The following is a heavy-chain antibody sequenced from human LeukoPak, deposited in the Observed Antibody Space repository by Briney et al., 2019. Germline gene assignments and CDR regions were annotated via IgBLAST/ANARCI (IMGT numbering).Heavy chain of an antibody. Sequence: GSLRLSCAASGFTFSDYYMSWIRQAPGKGLEWVSYISVSGNTIYYADSVKGRFTISRDNAKNSLYLQMNSLRAEDTAVYYCARAPGYGDYDDCWGQGTLVTVSS. CDR1: GFTFSDYY. CDR2: ISVSGNTI. CDR3: ARAPGYGDYDDC. D-gene: IGHD4-17*01. V-gene: IGHV3-11*04. J-gene: IGHJ4*02.